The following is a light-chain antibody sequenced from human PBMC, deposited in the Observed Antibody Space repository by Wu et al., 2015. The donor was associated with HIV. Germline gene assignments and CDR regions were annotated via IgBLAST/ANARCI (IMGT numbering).Light chain of an antibody. Sequence: EVVLTQSPGTLSLSPGERVTLSCRASQSVSNNFLAWYQQKPGQAPRLLIYGASSRATGIPDRFSGSGSGTDFTLTISRLEPEDFAVYYCQQYGNSPYSFGQGTKLQIK. CDR2: GAS. J-gene: IGKJ2*03. CDR1: QSVSNNF. V-gene: IGKV3-20*01. CDR3: QQYGNSPYS.